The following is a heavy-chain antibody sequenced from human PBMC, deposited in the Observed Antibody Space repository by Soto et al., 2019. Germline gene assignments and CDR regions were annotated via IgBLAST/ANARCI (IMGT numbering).Heavy chain of an antibody. D-gene: IGHD2-15*01. J-gene: IGHJ3*02. V-gene: IGHV1-46*01. Sequence: ASVKVSCKASGYTFTSYYMHWVRQAPGQGLEWMGIINPSGGSTSYAQKFQGRVTMTRDTSTSTVYMELSSLRSEDTAVYYCAVVVVVAATQGDAYDIWGQGTMVTVSS. CDR2: INPSGGST. CDR3: AVVVVVAATQGDAYDI. CDR1: GYTFTSYY.